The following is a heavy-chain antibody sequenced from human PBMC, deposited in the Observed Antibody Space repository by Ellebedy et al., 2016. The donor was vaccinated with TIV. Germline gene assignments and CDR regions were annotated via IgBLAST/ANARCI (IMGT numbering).Heavy chain of an antibody. CDR3: ARGPHFGTIMGGTFFDS. CDR2: TYHSGRT. V-gene: IGHV4-4*02. Sequence: MPSETLSLTCAVSGDSISSFHWYTWVRQPPGKGLEWIGETYHSGRTNYKPSLKSRVTISVDKSKNQFSLMLASVTAADTAVYYCARGPHFGTIMGGTFFDSWGQGILVIVSS. CDR1: GDSISSFHW. J-gene: IGHJ4*02. D-gene: IGHD1-26*01.